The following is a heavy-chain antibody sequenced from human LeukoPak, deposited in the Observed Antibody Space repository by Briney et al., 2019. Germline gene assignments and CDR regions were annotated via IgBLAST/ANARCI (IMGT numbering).Heavy chain of an antibody. CDR1: GGSISNYY. CDR2: IYYSGST. J-gene: IGHJ4*02. Sequence: SETLSLTCTVSGGSISNYYWCWIRQPPGKGLEWIGYIYYSGSTNSNPSLKSRVTISLDTSKNQFSLKLSSVTAADTAVYYCASDYGGNEGYFDYWGQGTLVTVSS. V-gene: IGHV4-59*01. D-gene: IGHD4-23*01. CDR3: ASDYGGNEGYFDY.